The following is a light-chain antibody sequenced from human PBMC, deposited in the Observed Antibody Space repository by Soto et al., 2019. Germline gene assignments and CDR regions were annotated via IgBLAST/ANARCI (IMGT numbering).Light chain of an antibody. Sequence: EVVMTQSPAILPASPGGRVTLSCRASQSVGTNLAWYQQRPGRAPRLLIYGASNRATGIPVRFSGSGSGTDFTLTISRLEPEDFAVYYCQQYGSSPRYTFGQGTKVDIK. CDR1: QSVGTN. J-gene: IGKJ2*01. CDR3: QQYGSSPRYT. V-gene: IGKV3-20*01. CDR2: GAS.